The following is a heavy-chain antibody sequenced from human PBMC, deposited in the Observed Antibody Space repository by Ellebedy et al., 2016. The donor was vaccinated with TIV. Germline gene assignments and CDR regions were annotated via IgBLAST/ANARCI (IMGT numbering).Heavy chain of an antibody. CDR3: ARYVAEAGLDY. CDR1: GDSINTNF. J-gene: IGHJ4*02. Sequence: SETLSLXXTVSGDSINTNFWSWTRQSPEMGLEFIGYVYSSGSPHYSPSFRSRVTMSIDTSQNQFSLRLSSLTAADTAVYYCARYVAEAGLDYWGQGTLVAVSS. V-gene: IGHV4-59*01. CDR2: VYSSGSP. D-gene: IGHD6-19*01.